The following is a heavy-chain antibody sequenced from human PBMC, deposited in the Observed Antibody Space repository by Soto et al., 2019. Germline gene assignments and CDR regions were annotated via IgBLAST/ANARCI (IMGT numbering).Heavy chain of an antibody. J-gene: IGHJ4*02. D-gene: IGHD2-2*02. CDR1: GFTFSSYG. CDR3: ARDQAKQLAIYHFDY. V-gene: IGHV3-33*05. Sequence: QMQLVESGGGVVQPGRSLRLSCAASGFTFSSYGIHWVRQTPGKGLEWVAIISFDGNNKFYADFVKGRFTVSRDDSRNTVYLQMNSLRAEDSAIYYCARDQAKQLAIYHFDYWGQGTQVTVSS. CDR2: ISFDGNNK.